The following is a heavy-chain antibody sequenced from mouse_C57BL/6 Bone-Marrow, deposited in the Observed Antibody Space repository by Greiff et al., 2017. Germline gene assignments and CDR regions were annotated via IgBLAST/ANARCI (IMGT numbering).Heavy chain of an antibody. CDR2: IRSKSNTYAT. CDR1: GFSFNTYA. V-gene: IGHV10-1*01. Sequence: DVMLVESGGGLVQPKGSLKLSCAASGFSFNTYAMNWVRQAPGKGLEWVARIRSKSNTYATSYPVSVKDRFTISREESESMLYLQMNNLKTEDTAMYYCVRPAFAYWGQGTLVTGSA. J-gene: IGHJ3*01. CDR3: VRPAFAY.